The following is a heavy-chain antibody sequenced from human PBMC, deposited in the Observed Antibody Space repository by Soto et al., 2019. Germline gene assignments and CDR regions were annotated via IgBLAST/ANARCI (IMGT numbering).Heavy chain of an antibody. CDR3: SKSLGATRTFDY. CDR1: GFSFSSFG. V-gene: IGHV3-23*01. D-gene: IGHD1-26*01. Sequence: GGSLRLSCAASGFSFSSFGMSWVRQAPGKGLEWVSSISYSGGNTYYADSVKGRFTISRDNSKNTLYLQMNSLRAEDTAVYYCSKSLGATRTFDYWGQGTLVTVSS. CDR2: ISYSGGNT. J-gene: IGHJ4*02.